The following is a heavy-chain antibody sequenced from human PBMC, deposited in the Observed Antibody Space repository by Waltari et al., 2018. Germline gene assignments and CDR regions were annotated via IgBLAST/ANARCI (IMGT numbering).Heavy chain of an antibody. D-gene: IGHD2-21*01. CDR2: INPRGGSQ. CDR1: EYTFTSSY. J-gene: IGHJ6*02. V-gene: IGHV1-46*01. CDR3: ALDTGALWMDV. Sequence: QVQLVQSGAEVKKPGASVKISCKTSEYTFTSSYIHWVRQAPGKGLEWMGIINPRGGSQIYARKFQGRVTMTRDTSTSTVYMELSSLRSEDTAVYYCALDTGALWMDVWGQGTTVTVSS.